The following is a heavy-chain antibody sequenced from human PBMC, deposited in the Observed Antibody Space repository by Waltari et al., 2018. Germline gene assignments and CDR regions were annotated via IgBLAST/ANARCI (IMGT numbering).Heavy chain of an antibody. CDR2: IKSEGDGGTR. V-gene: IGHV3-15*01. CDR1: GFTFTKAW. CDR3: ATDYGDFLGV. Sequence: EVQVVESGGGLVKPGGSLRLSCVVSGFTFTKAWMSWVRQAPGKGLEWAGRIKSEGDGGTRDYSAPLKGRISLSRDDSKNTVYLQMNTLKPEDTAVYFCATDYGDFLGVWGTGTTVTVFS. D-gene: IGHD3-10*01. J-gene: IGHJ6*04.